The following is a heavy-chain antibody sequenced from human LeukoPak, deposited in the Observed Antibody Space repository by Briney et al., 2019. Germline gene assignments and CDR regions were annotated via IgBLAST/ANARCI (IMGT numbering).Heavy chain of an antibody. D-gene: IGHD3-10*01. J-gene: IGHJ4*02. V-gene: IGHV1-69*01. CDR3: ASARFPGSMVRGVITEFHY. Sequence: AVTVSCKASGGTFSSYAISGVRQAPGQGGEGMGGIIPMLGKANYAQKFQGRVTLTAHESTSTAYMELSSLPSDHTPVYYCASARFPGSMVRGVITEFHYWGQATLVTVSS. CDR2: IIPMLGKA. CDR1: GGTFSSYA.